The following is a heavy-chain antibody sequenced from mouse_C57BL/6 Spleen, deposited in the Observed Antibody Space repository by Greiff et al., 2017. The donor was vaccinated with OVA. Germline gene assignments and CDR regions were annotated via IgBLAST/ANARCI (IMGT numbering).Heavy chain of an antibody. CDR3: ARALYYGSSYYYAMDY. Sequence: QVQLQQPGAELVKPGASVKMSCKASGYTFTSYWITWVKQRPGQGLEWIGDIYPGSGSTNYNEKFKSKATLTVDTSSSTAYMQLSSLTSEDSAVYYCARALYYGSSYYYAMDYWGQGTSVTVSS. J-gene: IGHJ4*01. CDR2: IYPGSGST. CDR1: GYTFTSYW. V-gene: IGHV1-55*01. D-gene: IGHD1-1*01.